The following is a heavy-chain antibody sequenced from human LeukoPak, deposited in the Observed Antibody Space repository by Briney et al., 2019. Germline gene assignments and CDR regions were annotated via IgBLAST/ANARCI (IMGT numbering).Heavy chain of an antibody. J-gene: IGHJ3*02. CDR1: GGSISSGDYY. V-gene: IGHV4-30-4*08. CDR2: IYYSGST. CDR3: ARAPAPPLIVVVRRNLVSYAFDI. Sequence: SQTLSLTCTVSGGSISSGDYYWSWIRQPPGKGLEWIGYIYYSGSTYYNSSLKSRVTISVDTSKNQFSLKLSSVTAADTAVYYCARAPAPPLIVVVRRNLVSYAFDIWGQGTMVTVSS. D-gene: IGHD3-22*01.